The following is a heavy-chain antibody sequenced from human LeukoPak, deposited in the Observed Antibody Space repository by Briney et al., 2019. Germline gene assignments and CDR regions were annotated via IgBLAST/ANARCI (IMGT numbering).Heavy chain of an antibody. CDR1: GFTFSTYA. J-gene: IGHJ4*02. D-gene: IGHD6-19*01. Sequence: GGSLRLSCAASGFTFSTYALSWVRQAPGKGLDWVSAITGSGDTTYYADSVKGRFTISRDNFKNTLYLQMNSLRAEDTAIYYCAKDKDIAVAGFTWGDYWGQGTLVTVSS. V-gene: IGHV3-23*01. CDR2: ITGSGDTT. CDR3: AKDKDIAVAGFTWGDY.